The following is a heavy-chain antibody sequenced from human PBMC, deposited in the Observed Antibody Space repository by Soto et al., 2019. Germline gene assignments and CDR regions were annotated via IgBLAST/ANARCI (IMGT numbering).Heavy chain of an antibody. CDR3: AREDSIIIPAVSDF. CDR2: ISKSDYT. Sequence: NPGGSLRLSCTVSGFASNNYGINWVRQAPGKGLEWVSSISKSDYTYYSDSVKGRFAISRDNAKSSVSLQMNTLRVEDTAVYYCAREDSIIIPAVSDFWGQGTLVTVSS. CDR1: GFASNNYG. D-gene: IGHD2-2*01. J-gene: IGHJ4*02. V-gene: IGHV3-21*01.